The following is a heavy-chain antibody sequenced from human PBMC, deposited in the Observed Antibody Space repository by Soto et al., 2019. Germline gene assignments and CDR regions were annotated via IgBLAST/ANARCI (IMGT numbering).Heavy chain of an antibody. J-gene: IGHJ5*02. CDR2: ISAYNGNT. CDR1: GYTFTSYG. V-gene: IGHV1-18*01. CDR3: ARDHSGLSLENWFDP. Sequence: ASVKVSCKASGYTFTSYGISWVRQAPGQGLEWMGWISAYNGNTNYAQKLQGRVTMTTDTSTSTAYMELRSLRSDDTAVYYRARDHSGLSLENWFDPWGQGTLVTVSS. D-gene: IGHD3-10*01.